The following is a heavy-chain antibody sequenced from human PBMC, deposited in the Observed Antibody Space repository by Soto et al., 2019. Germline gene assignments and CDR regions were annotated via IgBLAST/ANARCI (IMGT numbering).Heavy chain of an antibody. CDR2: IKGDVSSM. Sequence: EVQLVESGGGLVQAGESLRLSCEASGFTFSNYWMHWVRQVPGKGLVWVSRIKGDVSSMNYADSVKGRFTISRDNAKNTVFLKMDSLGAEDTAVYYCARGIPGHYGFDVWGQGTMVTVSS. V-gene: IGHV3-74*01. CDR1: GFTFSNYW. J-gene: IGHJ3*01. D-gene: IGHD3-10*01. CDR3: ARGIPGHYGFDV.